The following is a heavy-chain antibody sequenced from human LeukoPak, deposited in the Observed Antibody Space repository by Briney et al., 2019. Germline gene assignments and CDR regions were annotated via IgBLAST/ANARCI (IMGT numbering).Heavy chain of an antibody. V-gene: IGHV5-51*01. CDR3: ARYSGYDWDYYYGMDV. CDR1: GYSFTSYW. J-gene: IGHJ6*02. CDR2: IYPGDSDT. D-gene: IGHD5-12*01. Sequence: GESLKISCKGSGYSFTSYWIGWVGQMPGKGMEWMGIIYPGDSDTRYSPSFQGQVTISADKSISTAYLQWSSLKASDTAMYYCARYSGYDWDYYYGMDVWGQGTTVTVSS.